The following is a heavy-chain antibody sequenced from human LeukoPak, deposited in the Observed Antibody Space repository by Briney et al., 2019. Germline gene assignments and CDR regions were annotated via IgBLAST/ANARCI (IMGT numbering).Heavy chain of an antibody. D-gene: IGHD3-22*01. Sequence: PSETLSPTCTVSGGSISSHYWSWIRQPPGKGLEWIGYIYYSGSTNYNPSLKSRVTISVNTSKNQFSLKLSSVTAADTAVYYCAREVSSSGYYYRVFDYWGQGTLVTVSS. J-gene: IGHJ4*02. CDR1: GGSISSHY. V-gene: IGHV4-59*11. CDR3: AREVSSSGYYYRVFDY. CDR2: IYYSGST.